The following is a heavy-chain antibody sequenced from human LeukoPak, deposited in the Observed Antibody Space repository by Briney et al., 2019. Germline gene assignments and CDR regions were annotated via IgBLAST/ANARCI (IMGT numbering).Heavy chain of an antibody. Sequence: PGRSLRLSCTASGFTFSSYAMTWVRQAPGKGLEWVSAIRSSGSTTYYADSVRGRFTISRDNSKNIVDLQMNSLRAEDTAIYYCTKARDDFGVDTIDYWGQGTLVTVSS. V-gene: IGHV3-23*01. CDR1: GFTFSSYA. CDR2: IRSSGSTT. D-gene: IGHD3-3*01. J-gene: IGHJ4*02. CDR3: TKARDDFGVDTIDY.